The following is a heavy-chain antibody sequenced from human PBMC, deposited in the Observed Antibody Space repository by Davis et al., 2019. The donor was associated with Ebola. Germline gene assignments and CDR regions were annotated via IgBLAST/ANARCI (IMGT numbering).Heavy chain of an antibody. J-gene: IGHJ6*02. CDR3: AKALVEPGSYYGMDV. Sequence: GGSLRLSCAASGFTFSSYWMSWVRQAPGKGLEWVANIKQDGSEKYYVDSVKGRFTISRDNAKNSLYLQMNSLRAEDTAVYYCAKALVEPGSYYGMDVWGQGTTVTVSS. CDR2: IKQDGSEK. D-gene: IGHD1-14*01. V-gene: IGHV3-7*03. CDR1: GFTFSSYW.